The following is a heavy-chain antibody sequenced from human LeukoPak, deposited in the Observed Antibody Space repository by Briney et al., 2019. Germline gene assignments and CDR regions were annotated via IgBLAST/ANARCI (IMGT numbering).Heavy chain of an antibody. D-gene: IGHD3-16*01. Sequence: SETLSLTCTVSGGSISSYYWSWIRQPPGKGLEWIGYIYYSGSTNYKPSLKSRVTISVDTSKNQFSLKLSSVTAADTAVYYCAGSRRGGGDYWGQGTLVTVPS. J-gene: IGHJ4*02. CDR1: GGSISSYY. CDR3: AGSRRGGGDY. V-gene: IGHV4-59*08. CDR2: IYYSGST.